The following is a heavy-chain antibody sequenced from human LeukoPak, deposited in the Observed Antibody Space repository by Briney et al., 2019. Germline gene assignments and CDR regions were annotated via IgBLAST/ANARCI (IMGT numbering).Heavy chain of an antibody. CDR2: IIPIFGTA. D-gene: IGHD3-3*01. CDR1: GGTFSSYA. V-gene: IGHV1-69*13. Sequence: SVKVSCKASGGTFSSYAISWVRQAPGQGLEWMGGIIPIFGTANYAQKFQGRVTITADESTSTAYMELSSLRSEDTAVYYCARDSNFWSGYYEVWFDPWGQGTLVTVSS. J-gene: IGHJ5*02. CDR3: ARDSNFWSGYYEVWFDP.